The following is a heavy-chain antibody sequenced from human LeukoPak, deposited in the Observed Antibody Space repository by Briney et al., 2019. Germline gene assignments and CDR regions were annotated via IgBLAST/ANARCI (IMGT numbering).Heavy chain of an antibody. CDR2: IIPILGIA. Sequence: ASVKASCKASGGTFSSYAISWVRQAPGQGLEWMGRIIPILGIANYAQKFQGRVTITADKSTSTAYMELSSLRSEDTAVYYCARAGIAARSPFGYWGQGTLVTVSS. CDR1: GGTFSSYA. D-gene: IGHD6-6*01. V-gene: IGHV1-69*04. CDR3: ARAGIAARSPFGY. J-gene: IGHJ4*02.